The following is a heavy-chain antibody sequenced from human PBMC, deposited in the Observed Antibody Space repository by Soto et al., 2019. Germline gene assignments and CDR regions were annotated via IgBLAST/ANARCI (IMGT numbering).Heavy chain of an antibody. J-gene: IGHJ4*02. CDR1: GFTFSSYS. D-gene: IGHD3-22*01. CDR3: ARDPDYYDSSGYSHFDY. Sequence: VGSLRLSCASSGFTFSSYSMNWVRQAPGKGLEWVSYISSSSSTIYYADSVKGRFTISRDNAKNSLYLQMNSLRDEDTAVYYCARDPDYYDSSGYSHFDYWGQGTLVTVSS. V-gene: IGHV3-48*02. CDR2: ISSSSSTI.